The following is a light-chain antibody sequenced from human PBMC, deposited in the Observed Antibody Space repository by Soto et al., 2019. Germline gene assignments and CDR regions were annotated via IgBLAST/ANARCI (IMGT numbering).Light chain of an antibody. CDR3: QQYNNWPRT. CDR1: QSVSSN. J-gene: IGKJ1*01. Sequence: EIVMTQSPATLSVSPGERATLSCRASQSVSSNLAWYQQKPGQAPSLLIYGASTRATGIPARFSGSGSGTGFTLTISSLQSEDFAVYYCQQYNNWPRTFGQGTKVEIK. V-gene: IGKV3-15*01. CDR2: GAS.